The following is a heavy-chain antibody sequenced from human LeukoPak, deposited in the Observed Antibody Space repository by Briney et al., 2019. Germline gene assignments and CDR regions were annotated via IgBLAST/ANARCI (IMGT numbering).Heavy chain of an antibody. Sequence: ASVKVSCKASGYTFTGYHMHWVRQAPGQGLEWMGWINPNTGDTNYAQKFQGRVTMTRDTSISAAYMELSWLRSDDTAVYYCTRDPEMATILFESWGQGTLVTVSS. CDR3: TRDPEMATILFES. V-gene: IGHV1-2*02. CDR1: GYTFTGYH. D-gene: IGHD5-24*01. J-gene: IGHJ4*02. CDR2: INPNTGDT.